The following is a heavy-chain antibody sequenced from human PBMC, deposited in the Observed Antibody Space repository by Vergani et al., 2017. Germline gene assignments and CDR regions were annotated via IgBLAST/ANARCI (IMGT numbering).Heavy chain of an antibody. CDR3: AGDSSMAARPRRYYFDY. CDR2: IYNSGTT. Sequence: QVQLQESGPGLVKPSQTLSLTCTVSGGSITRGGHYWSWIRQHPGKGLDWVGYIYNSGTTNYNPSLKSRVTISVDTSKNQFSLKLSSVTAADTAVYYCAGDSSMAARPRRYYFDYWGQGTLVTISS. D-gene: IGHD6-6*01. V-gene: IGHV4-61*08. J-gene: IGHJ4*02. CDR1: GGSITRGGHY.